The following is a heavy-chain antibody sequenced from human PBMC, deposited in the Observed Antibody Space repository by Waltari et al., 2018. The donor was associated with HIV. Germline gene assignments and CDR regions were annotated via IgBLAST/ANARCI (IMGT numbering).Heavy chain of an antibody. CDR1: GFSVSRYW. J-gene: IGHJ4*02. V-gene: IGHV3-74*01. CDR2: INPDGNTI. D-gene: IGHD3-10*02. Sequence: EGQLLQSGGGLVQPGGSRRLSCAASGFSVSRYWMHWVRQIPGQGLVWVSRINPDGNTINYADSVGGRFTISRDYAKNTLYMQMNSLRDEDTAMYYCVKDMFGEYDYWGQGTLVTVSS. CDR3: VKDMFGEYDY.